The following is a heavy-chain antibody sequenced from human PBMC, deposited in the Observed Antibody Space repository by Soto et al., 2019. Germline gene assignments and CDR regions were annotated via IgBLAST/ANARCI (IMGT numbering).Heavy chain of an antibody. V-gene: IGHV3-30*18. J-gene: IGHJ4*02. CDR1: GFTFSSYG. CDR3: AKDKVPVVVTAPFDY. D-gene: IGHD2-21*02. Sequence: QVQLVESGGGVVQPGRSLRLSCEASGFTFSSYGRHWVRQAPGKGLEWVAVISYDGSNKYYADSVKGRFTISRDNSKNTLYLQMNSLRAEDTAVYYCAKDKVPVVVTAPFDYWGQGTLVTVSS. CDR2: ISYDGSNK.